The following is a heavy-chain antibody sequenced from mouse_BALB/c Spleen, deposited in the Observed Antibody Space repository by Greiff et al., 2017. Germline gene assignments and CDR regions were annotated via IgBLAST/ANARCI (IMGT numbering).Heavy chain of an antibody. D-gene: IGHD2-1*01. CDR2: IYPYNGGT. CDR1: GYTFTDYN. Sequence: VHVKQSGPELVKPGASVKISCKASGYTFTDYNMHWVKQSHGKSLEWIGYIYPYNGGTGYNQKFKSKATLTVDNSSSTAYMELRSLTSEDSAVYYCARGDGNPYWYFDVWGAGTTVTVSS. V-gene: IGHV1S29*02. CDR3: ARGDGNPYWYFDV. J-gene: IGHJ1*01.